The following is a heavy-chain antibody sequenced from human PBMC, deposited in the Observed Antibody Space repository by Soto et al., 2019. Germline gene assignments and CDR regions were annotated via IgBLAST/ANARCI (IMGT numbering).Heavy chain of an antibody. CDR3: ARGWGAYGGFDY. CDR2: IYNTEST. V-gene: IGHV4-61*01. Sequence: SETLSLTCTVSGGSVSSNNYYWSWIRQPPGKGLEWIGYIYNTESTNYNPSLKSRVTVSVDTSKNQFSLKLSSVTAADTAVYYCARGWGAYGGFDYWGQGTLVTVSS. J-gene: IGHJ4*02. CDR1: GGSVSSNNYY. D-gene: IGHD2-15*01.